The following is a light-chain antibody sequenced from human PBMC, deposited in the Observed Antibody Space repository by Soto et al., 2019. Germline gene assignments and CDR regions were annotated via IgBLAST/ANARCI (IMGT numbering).Light chain of an antibody. V-gene: IGLV2-14*01. Sequence: QSALTQPASVSGSPGQSITISCTGTSSDVGGYNYVSWYQQHPGKAPKLMIYEVSNRPSGVSNRFSGSKSGNTASLTISGLQAEDEADYYCQSYDNNLSGSGVFGTGTKVTVL. J-gene: IGLJ1*01. CDR3: QSYDNNLSGSGV. CDR1: SSDVGGYNY. CDR2: EVS.